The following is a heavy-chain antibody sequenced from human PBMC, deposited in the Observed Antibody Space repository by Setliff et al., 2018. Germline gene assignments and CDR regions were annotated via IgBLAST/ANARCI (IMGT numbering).Heavy chain of an antibody. D-gene: IGHD2-2*01. CDR1: DFSVSSVYY. Sequence: SETLSLTCAVSDFSVSSVYYWGWIRQPPGKGLEWIANVYYSGSTYYNPSLESRVTMSVDTSKSQFSLNLYSVTAAGTAVYYCARTSTGRYFDLWGRGTLVTVSS. J-gene: IGHJ2*01. CDR3: ARTSTGRYFDL. CDR2: VYYSGST. V-gene: IGHV4-38-2*01.